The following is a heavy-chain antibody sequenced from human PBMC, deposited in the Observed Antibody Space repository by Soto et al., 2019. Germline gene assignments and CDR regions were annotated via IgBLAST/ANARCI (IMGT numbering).Heavy chain of an antibody. V-gene: IGHV4-4*07. CDR3: ARVIRVGATTRYYEGMAG. J-gene: IGHJ6*04. D-gene: IGHD1-26*01. Sequence: ETLSLTCTVSGGSISSYYWSWIRQPAGKGLEWIGRIYTSGSTNYNPSLKSRVTMSVDTSKNQFSLKLSSVTAADTAVYYCARVIRVGATTRYYEGMAGWGKGTKAT. CDR1: GGSISSYY. CDR2: IYTSGST.